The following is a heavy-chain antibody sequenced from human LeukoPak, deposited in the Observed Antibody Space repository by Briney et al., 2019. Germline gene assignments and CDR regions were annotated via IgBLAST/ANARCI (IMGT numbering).Heavy chain of an antibody. Sequence: ASVKVSCKASGYTFTGYYMHWVRQAPGQGLEWMGWINPNSGGTNYAQKFQGWVTMTRDTSISTAYMELSRLRSDDTAVYYCARDQSEEYSSGLFDIWGQGTMVIVSS. CDR2: INPNSGGT. CDR1: GYTFTGYY. CDR3: ARDQSEEYSSGLFDI. D-gene: IGHD6-19*01. V-gene: IGHV1-2*04. J-gene: IGHJ3*02.